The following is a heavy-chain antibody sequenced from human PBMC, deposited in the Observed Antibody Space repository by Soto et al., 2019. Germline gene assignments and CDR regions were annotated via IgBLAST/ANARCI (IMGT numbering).Heavy chain of an antibody. D-gene: IGHD3-3*01. CDR2: ISGSGGST. V-gene: IGHV3-23*01. CDR3: TKSFLKPRVFDY. J-gene: IGHJ4*02. Sequence: GGSLRLSCAASGFTFSSYAMSWVRQAPGKGLEWVSAISGSGGSTYYADSVKGRFTISRDNSKNTLYLQMNSLRAEDTAVYYCTKSFLKPRVFDYWGQGTLVTVSS. CDR1: GFTFSSYA.